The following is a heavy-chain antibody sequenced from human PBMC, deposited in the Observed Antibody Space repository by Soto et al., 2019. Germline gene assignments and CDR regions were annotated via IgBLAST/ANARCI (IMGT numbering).Heavy chain of an antibody. D-gene: IGHD3-10*01. CDR2: IKSKTDGGTL. CDR1: GFTFSDAW. V-gene: IGHV3-15*07. J-gene: IGHJ6*02. Sequence: EVQLVESGGGLVKPGGALRLSCAASGFTFSDAWMNWVRQAPGKGLEWVGRIKSKTDGGTLDYAAPVKGRFTISRDDSKNKLYLQMNSLKTENTAVYYCTTGLNLWLHCMDVWGQGTTVNVSS. CDR3: TTGLNLWLHCMDV.